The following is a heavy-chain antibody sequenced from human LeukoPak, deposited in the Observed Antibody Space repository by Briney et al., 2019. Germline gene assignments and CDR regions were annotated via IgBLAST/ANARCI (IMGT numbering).Heavy chain of an antibody. CDR2: ISWNSGSI. Sequence: PGRSLRLSCAASGFTFDDYAMHWVRQAPGKGLEWVSGISWNSGSIGYADSVKGRFTISRDNAKNSLYLQMNSLRAEDTAFYYCAKGIRGATSAFDIWGRGTMVTVSS. CDR1: GFTFDDYA. CDR3: AKGIRGATSAFDI. J-gene: IGHJ3*02. D-gene: IGHD1-26*01. V-gene: IGHV3-9*01.